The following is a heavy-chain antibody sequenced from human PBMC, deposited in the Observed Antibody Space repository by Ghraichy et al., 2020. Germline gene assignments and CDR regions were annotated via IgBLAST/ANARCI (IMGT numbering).Heavy chain of an antibody. CDR1: GFTFSSYA. D-gene: IGHD3-22*01. CDR3: AKDLNRYYYDSSGSLN. J-gene: IGHJ4*02. Sequence: GGSLRLSCAASGFTFSSYAMSWVRQAPGKGLEWVSAISGSGGSTYYADSVKGRFTISRDNSKNTLYLQMNSLRAEDTAVYYCAKDLNRYYYDSSGSLNWGQGTLVTVSS. CDR2: ISGSGGST. V-gene: IGHV3-23*01.